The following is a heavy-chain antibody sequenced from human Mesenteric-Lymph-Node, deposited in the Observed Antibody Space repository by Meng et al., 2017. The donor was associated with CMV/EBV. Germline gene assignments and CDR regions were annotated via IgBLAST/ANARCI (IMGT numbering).Heavy chain of an antibody. CDR1: GGSFRGYY. CDR2: IYHGGST. V-gene: IGHV4-34*01. D-gene: IGHD2/OR15-2a*01. J-gene: IGHJ6*02. Sequence: SETLSLTCALGGGSFRGYYWSWIRQSPGKGLEWIGSIYHGGSTYHNPSLKSRVTMSEDTSKSQFSLKLMSVTAADTAVYYCARAAGNKWNYYYYGMDVWGQGTTVTVSS. CDR3: ARAAGNKWNYYYYGMDV.